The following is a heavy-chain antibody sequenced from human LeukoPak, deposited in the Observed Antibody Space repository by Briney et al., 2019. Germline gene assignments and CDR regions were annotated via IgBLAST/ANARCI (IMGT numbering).Heavy chain of an antibody. D-gene: IGHD1-26*01. V-gene: IGHV4-61*02. CDR3: ARGRDGSSYHFDY. Sequence: SETLSLTCTVSGGSISSGSYYWSWIRQPAGKGLEWIGRIHTSGSTNYNPSLKGRVTISVDTSKNQFSLKLSSVAAADTAVYYCARGRDGSSYHFDYWGQGTLVTVSS. J-gene: IGHJ4*02. CDR1: GGSISSGSYY. CDR2: IHTSGST.